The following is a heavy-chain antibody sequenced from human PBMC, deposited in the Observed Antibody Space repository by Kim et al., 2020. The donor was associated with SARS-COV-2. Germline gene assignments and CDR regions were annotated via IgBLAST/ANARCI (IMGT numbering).Heavy chain of an antibody. CDR3: ARELXXXXSGSNCYYFYSMXV. D-gene: IGHD3-22*01. J-gene: IGHJ6*02. CDR1: GYTFTGYY. V-gene: IGHV1-2*02. Sequence: ASVKVSCKPSGYTFTGYYLHWVRQAPGQGLEWLGWINPNSGVTNYAQKFQGRVTRXRXXSISTAYMGLSXXXXXDTAVYFXARELXXXXSGSNCYYFYSMXVWGRGXXVTVSS. CDR2: INPNSGVT.